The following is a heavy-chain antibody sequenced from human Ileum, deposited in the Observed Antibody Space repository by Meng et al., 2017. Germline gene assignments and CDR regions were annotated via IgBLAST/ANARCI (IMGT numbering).Heavy chain of an antibody. Sequence: LQQSGPGLVNPSQTLSLTGAVSGGSVSSNIAAWNWIRQSPLRGLEWLGRTYYRSKWYSEYAVSVKSRISITPDTSKNQFSLQMNSVTPEDTAVYYCASGSGSLDYWGPGTLVTVSS. D-gene: IGHD3-3*01. CDR3: ASGSGSLDY. CDR2: TYYRSKWYS. J-gene: IGHJ4*02. CDR1: GGSVSSNIAA. V-gene: IGHV6-1*01.